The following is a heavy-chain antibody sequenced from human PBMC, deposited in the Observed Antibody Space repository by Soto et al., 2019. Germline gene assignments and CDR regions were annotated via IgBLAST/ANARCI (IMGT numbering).Heavy chain of an antibody. CDR1: GYTFTNYD. CDR2: MNPRSANT. Sequence: QVQLVQSGAEVKKPGASVKVSCKASGYTFTNYDINWVRQAPGQGLEWMGWMNPRSANTGYAQKFQGRVTMTRDTTINTAYMELSSLGSEHTAVYYCAREPTLTDEKNDAFDFWGQGTMVTVSS. J-gene: IGHJ3*01. CDR3: AREPTLTDEKNDAFDF. V-gene: IGHV1-8*01.